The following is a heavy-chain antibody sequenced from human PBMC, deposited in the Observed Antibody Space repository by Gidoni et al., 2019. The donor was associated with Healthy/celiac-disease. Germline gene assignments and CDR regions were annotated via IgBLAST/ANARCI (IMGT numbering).Heavy chain of an antibody. CDR2: LWYDGSNK. Sequence: QVQLVGSGGGVVQHGRALRLSWEASGFTFSSYGMHWVRQAPGKGLEWVAVLWYDGSNKYYADSVKGRFTISRDNSKNPLYLQMNSLRAEDTAVYYCARAYSGSYYNPAEYFQHWGQGTLVTVSS. J-gene: IGHJ1*01. CDR1: GFTFSSYG. D-gene: IGHD1-26*01. V-gene: IGHV3-33*01. CDR3: ARAYSGSYYNPAEYFQH.